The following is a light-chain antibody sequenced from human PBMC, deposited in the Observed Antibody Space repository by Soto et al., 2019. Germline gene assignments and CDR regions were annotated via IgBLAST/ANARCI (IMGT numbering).Light chain of an antibody. CDR2: AAS. CDR3: QRYNNGPPVT. J-gene: IGKJ3*01. V-gene: IGKV1-27*01. CDR1: QDINNY. Sequence: DIQMTQSPSSLSASVGDRVTLTCRASQDINNYLAWYQQKPGKPPKLLIYAASTWQSGVPSRFSGGGSGTDFTLTINSLQPEDVATYYCQRYNNGPPVTFGPGTKV.